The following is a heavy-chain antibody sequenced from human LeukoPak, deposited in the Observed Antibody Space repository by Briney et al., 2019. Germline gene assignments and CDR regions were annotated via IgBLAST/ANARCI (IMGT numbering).Heavy chain of an antibody. CDR2: ISAYNGNT. V-gene: IGHV1-18*01. J-gene: IGHJ4*02. CDR1: GYTFISYG. Sequence: ASVKVSCKASGYTFISYGISWVRQAPGQGLEWMGWISAYNGNTNYAQKLQGRVTMTTDTSTSTAYMELRSLRSDDTAVYYCARSPPLWLGDLLLAFDYWGQGTRVTVSS. CDR3: ARSPPLWLGDLLLAFDY. D-gene: IGHD3-10*01.